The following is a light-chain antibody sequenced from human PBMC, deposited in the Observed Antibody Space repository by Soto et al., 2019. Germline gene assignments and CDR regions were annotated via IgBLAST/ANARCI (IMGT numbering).Light chain of an antibody. Sequence: EIVVTQSPDTLSLSPWDRATISCRASQSVTSNRLAWYQQKPGQAPKLLIFGASNRATGIPDRISGSGSGTDFTLTFSRLEPEDFAVYFCQQYGSSPGAFGQGTKVDI. V-gene: IGKV3-20*01. J-gene: IGKJ1*01. CDR1: QSVTSNR. CDR2: GAS. CDR3: QQYGSSPGA.